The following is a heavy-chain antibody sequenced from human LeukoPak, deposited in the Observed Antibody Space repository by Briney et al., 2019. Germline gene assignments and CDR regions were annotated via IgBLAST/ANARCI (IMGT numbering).Heavy chain of an antibody. CDR1: AFTFSTYN. Sequence: PGGSLGLSCAASAFTFSTYNMNWVRQAPGKGLEWVSSISSSSTYMYYADSMKGRFTISRDNAKHSLYLQMNSLRAEDTAVYYCARSAGLADGFDMWGQGTMVTVSS. V-gene: IGHV3-21*01. CDR3: ARSAGLADGFDM. CDR2: ISSSSTYM. D-gene: IGHD3-3*01. J-gene: IGHJ3*02.